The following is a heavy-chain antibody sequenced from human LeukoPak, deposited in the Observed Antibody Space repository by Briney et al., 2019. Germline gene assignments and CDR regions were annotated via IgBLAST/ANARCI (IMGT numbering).Heavy chain of an antibody. CDR3: ARLRGFGELLEYYFDY. D-gene: IGHD3-10*01. V-gene: IGHV5-51*01. Sequence: GESLKISCQGSGFRFTSYWIGWVRQLPGKGLEWMGIIYPGDSDTRYSPSFQGQVTISADKSISTAYLQWSSLKAPDTAMYYCARLRGFGELLEYYFDYWGQGTLVTVSS. CDR2: IYPGDSDT. J-gene: IGHJ4*02. CDR1: GFRFTSYW.